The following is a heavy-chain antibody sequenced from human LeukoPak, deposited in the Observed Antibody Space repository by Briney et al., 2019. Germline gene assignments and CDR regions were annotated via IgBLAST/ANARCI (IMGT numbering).Heavy chain of an antibody. CDR2: MYYSGST. V-gene: IGHV4-61*08. CDR1: GGSISSGDYY. Sequence: PSETLSLTCTVSGGSISSGDYYWSWIRQPPGKGLEWIGYMYYSGSTNYNPSLKSRVTISLDTSKNQFSLKLSSVTAADTAVYYCARVGPYSTSSDYFDYWGQGTLVTVSS. CDR3: ARVGPYSTSSDYFDY. J-gene: IGHJ4*02. D-gene: IGHD6-6*01.